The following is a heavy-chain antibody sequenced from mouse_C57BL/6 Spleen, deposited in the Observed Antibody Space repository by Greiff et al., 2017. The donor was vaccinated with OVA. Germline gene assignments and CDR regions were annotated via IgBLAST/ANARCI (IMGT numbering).Heavy chain of an antibody. CDR3: ARRGYSNGYAMDY. D-gene: IGHD2-5*01. CDR1: GYTFTYYY. Sequence: EVQLQQSGPELVKPGASVKISCKASGYTFTYYYMNWVKQSHGKSLEWIGDINPNNGGTSYNQKFKGKATLTVDKSSSTAYMELRSLTSEDSAVYYCARRGYSNGYAMDYWGQGTSVTVSS. V-gene: IGHV1-26*01. J-gene: IGHJ4*01. CDR2: INPNNGGT.